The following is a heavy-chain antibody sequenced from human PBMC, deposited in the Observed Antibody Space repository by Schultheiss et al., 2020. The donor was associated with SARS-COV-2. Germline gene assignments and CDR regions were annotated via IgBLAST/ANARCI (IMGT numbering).Heavy chain of an antibody. D-gene: IGHD3-22*01. CDR3: TRLAETMAVVVGLDY. Sequence: GESLKISCAASGFDFSGAAIHWVRQASGKGLEWVGRIRSKANSYATAYAASVKGRFTISRDDSKNTAYLQMNGLKTEDTAVYYCTRLAETMAVVVGLDYWGQGTLVTVSS. CDR2: IRSKANSYAT. CDR1: GFDFSGAA. J-gene: IGHJ4*02. V-gene: IGHV3-73*01.